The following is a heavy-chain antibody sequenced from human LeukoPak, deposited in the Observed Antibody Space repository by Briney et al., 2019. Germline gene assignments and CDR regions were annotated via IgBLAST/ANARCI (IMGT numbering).Heavy chain of an antibody. Sequence: GGSLRLSCTASGFTFSSYNMNWDRHAPGKGLEWVAYMRSSDNTIYYADSVKRRFTISRNNGKNSLYLQMNSLRDEDTAVYYCSTRIYDILTGPPDAFDIWGQGTMVTVSS. CDR2: MRSSDNTI. CDR3: STRIYDILTGPPDAFDI. J-gene: IGHJ3*02. CDR1: GFTFSSYN. V-gene: IGHV3-48*02. D-gene: IGHD3-9*01.